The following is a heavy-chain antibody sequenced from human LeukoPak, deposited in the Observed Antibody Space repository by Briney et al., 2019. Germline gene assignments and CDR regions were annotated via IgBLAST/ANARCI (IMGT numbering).Heavy chain of an antibody. Sequence: ASVKVSCKASGYTFTGYYMHWVRQAPGQGLEWMGWINPNSGGTNYAQKFQGRVTMTRDTSISTAYMELSRLRSDATAVYYCARAGRISSNWFDPWGQGTLVTVSS. CDR1: GYTFTGYY. CDR3: ARAGRISSNWFDP. V-gene: IGHV1-2*02. D-gene: IGHD2-15*01. CDR2: INPNSGGT. J-gene: IGHJ5*02.